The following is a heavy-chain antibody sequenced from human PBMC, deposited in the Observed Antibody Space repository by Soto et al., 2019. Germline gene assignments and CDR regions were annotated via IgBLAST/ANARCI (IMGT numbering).Heavy chain of an antibody. CDR1: GYSFTSYW. V-gene: IGHV5-51*01. D-gene: IGHD2-15*01. Sequence: GESLKISCKGSGYSFTSYWIGWVRQMPGKGLEWMGIIYPGDSDTRYSPSFQGQVTISADKSISTAYLQWSSLKASDTAMYYCARLLGVVVVAATDWFDPWGQGTLVTVSS. J-gene: IGHJ5*02. CDR3: ARLLGVVVVAATDWFDP. CDR2: IYPGDSDT.